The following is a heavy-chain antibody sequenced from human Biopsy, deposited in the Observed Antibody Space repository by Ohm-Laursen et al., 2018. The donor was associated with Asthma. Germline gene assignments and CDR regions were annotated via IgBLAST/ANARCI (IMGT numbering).Heavy chain of an antibody. Sequence: SQTLSLTCTVSYGSITSGGYFWTWIRQHPGKGLVWIGFSYYSGSTYYNPSLKSRVSISIDTSKNQFSLKLSSVTAADTAVYYCARAQDYYDSRGYYRSFDYWGQGTLVTVSS. D-gene: IGHD3-22*01. J-gene: IGHJ4*02. CDR2: SYYSGST. V-gene: IGHV4-31*03. CDR3: ARAQDYYDSRGYYRSFDY. CDR1: YGSITSGGYF.